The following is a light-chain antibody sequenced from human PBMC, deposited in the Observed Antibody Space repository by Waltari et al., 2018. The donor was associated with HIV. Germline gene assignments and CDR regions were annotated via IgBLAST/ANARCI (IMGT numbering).Light chain of an antibody. J-gene: IGLJ1*01. CDR2: DVS. V-gene: IGLV2-14*01. CDR3: SSYTSSSTPYYV. Sequence: QSALTQPASVSGSPGQSITISCTGTSSDVGGYKYVSWYQQHPGKAPKLMLYDVSNLPLGVSTRFSGSKSGNTASLTISGLRAEDDADYFCSSYTSSSTPYYVLGTGTEVTVL. CDR1: SSDVGGYKY.